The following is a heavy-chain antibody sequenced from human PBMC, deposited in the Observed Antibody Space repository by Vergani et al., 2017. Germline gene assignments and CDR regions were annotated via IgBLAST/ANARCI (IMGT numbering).Heavy chain of an antibody. J-gene: IGHJ4*02. D-gene: IGHD6-19*01. CDR3: AKYASSGWSDY. Sequence: QVQILQSGGGVVQPGGSLRVSCTLSGFTLNTYGIHWVRQAPGKGLEWVSFIRYDGSSEYYGASVKGRFTISRDKSQNTMNLQMNSLRTEDTAVYFCAKYASSGWSDYWGQGTLVTVSS. CDR1: GFTLNTYG. V-gene: IGHV3-30*02. CDR2: IRYDGSSE.